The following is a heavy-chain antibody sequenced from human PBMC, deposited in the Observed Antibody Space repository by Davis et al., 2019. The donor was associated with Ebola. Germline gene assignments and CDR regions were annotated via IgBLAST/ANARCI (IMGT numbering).Heavy chain of an antibody. V-gene: IGHV1-69*13. Sequence: SVKVSCKASGGTFSSYTISWVRQAPGQGLEWMGRIIPIFGTANYAQKFQGRVTITEDESTSTAYMELSSLRSEDTAVYYCARDRGVVVMSPQNDAFDIWGQGTMVTVSS. J-gene: IGHJ3*02. CDR3: ARDRGVVVMSPQNDAFDI. D-gene: IGHD3-22*01. CDR2: IIPIFGTA. CDR1: GGTFSSYT.